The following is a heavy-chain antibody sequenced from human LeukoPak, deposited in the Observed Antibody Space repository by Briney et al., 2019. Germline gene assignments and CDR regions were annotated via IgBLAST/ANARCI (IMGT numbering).Heavy chain of an antibody. J-gene: IGHJ4*02. CDR1: GGSFSGYY. Sequence: SETLSLTCAVYGGSFSGYYWSWIRQPPGKGLEWIGEINHSGSTNYNPSLKSRVTISVDTSKNQFSLKLSSVTAADTAVYYCASSSAVLLWFGPPGPFDYWGQGTLVTVSS. D-gene: IGHD3-10*01. V-gene: IGHV4-34*01. CDR2: INHSGST. CDR3: ASSSAVLLWFGPPGPFDY.